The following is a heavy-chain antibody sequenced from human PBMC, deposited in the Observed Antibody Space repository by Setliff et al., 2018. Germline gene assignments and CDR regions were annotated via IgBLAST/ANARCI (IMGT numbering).Heavy chain of an antibody. CDR1: GFTISYYA. CDR3: ASSCSGTSCYAGLDY. Sequence: LRLSCAASGFTISYYAIHWVRQAPGKGLEWVAVSRYAENYQYYADSVKGRFTISRDNSKNTLYLQMNSLRAEDTAVYYCASSCSGTSCYAGLDYWGQGTLVTVSS. D-gene: IGHD2-15*01. V-gene: IGHV3-30-3*01. J-gene: IGHJ4*02. CDR2: SRYAENYQ.